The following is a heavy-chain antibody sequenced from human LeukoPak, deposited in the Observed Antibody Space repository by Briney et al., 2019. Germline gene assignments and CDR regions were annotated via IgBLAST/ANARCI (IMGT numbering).Heavy chain of an antibody. Sequence: GGSLRLSCAASGFTFSEYWMSWVRQAPGKGLEWVANIKEDGGEKYYVDSMKGRFTISRDNAKNSLYLQMNSLRAEDTAVYYCAAATGHYYYYGMDVWGQGTTVTVSS. CDR1: GFTFSEYW. J-gene: IGHJ6*02. CDR2: IKEDGGEK. CDR3: AAATGHYYYYGMDV. D-gene: IGHD6-13*01. V-gene: IGHV3-7*01.